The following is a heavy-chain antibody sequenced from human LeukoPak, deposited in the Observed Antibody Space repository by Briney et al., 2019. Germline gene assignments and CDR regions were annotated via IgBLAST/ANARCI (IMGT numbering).Heavy chain of an antibody. Sequence: GGSLRLSCAASGFTFSTYSMNWVRQAPGKGLEWVSSISRRSTYIYYADSVKGRFTISRDNSENSLYLQMDSLTAEDTAVYYCTRKGSQWDFLVDYWGQGTRVAVSP. CDR1: GFTFSTYS. D-gene: IGHD2/OR15-2a*01. CDR3: TRKGSQWDFLVDY. V-gene: IGHV3-21*01. J-gene: IGHJ4*02. CDR2: ISRRSTYI.